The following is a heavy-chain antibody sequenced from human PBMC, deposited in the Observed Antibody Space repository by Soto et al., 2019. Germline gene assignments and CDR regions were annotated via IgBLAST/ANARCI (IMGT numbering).Heavy chain of an antibody. CDR1: GGSVSRSGYY. CDR2: IYYSGST. D-gene: IGHD6-13*01. Sequence: QVQLQESGPGLVKPSQTLSLTCSVSGGSVSRSGYYWSWIRQHPGKGLEWIGNIYYSGSTYYNPSIKSRITISIDTSKNQFSLKLSSVTAADTALYYCASKIAAAANWFDPWGQGTLVTVSS. J-gene: IGHJ5*02. CDR3: ASKIAAAANWFDP. V-gene: IGHV4-31*03.